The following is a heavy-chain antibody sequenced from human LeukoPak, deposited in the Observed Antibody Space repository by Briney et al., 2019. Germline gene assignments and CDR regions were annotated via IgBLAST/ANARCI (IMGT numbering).Heavy chain of an antibody. D-gene: IGHD3-10*01. CDR3: ARASPGGLWFGELWQRWSHAFDI. Sequence: PSETLSLTCTVSGGSISTYYWSWIRQPPGKGLEWIGYIYYSGSTNYNPSLKSRVTISVDTSKNQFSLKLSSVTAADTAVYYCARASPGGLWFGELWQRWSHAFDIWGQGTMVTVSS. CDR1: GGSISTYY. J-gene: IGHJ3*02. CDR2: IYYSGST. V-gene: IGHV4-59*01.